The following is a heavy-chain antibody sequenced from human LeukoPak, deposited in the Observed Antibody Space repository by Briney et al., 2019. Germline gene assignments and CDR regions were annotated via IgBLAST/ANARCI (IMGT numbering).Heavy chain of an antibody. V-gene: IGHV3-7*01. CDR3: ARGGGDY. Sequence: PGGSLRLSCVASGFTFSDYWMSWVRQAPGKGREGGANIKEDGSDKKYVDSVKGRFTISRDNAKNSLYLQMDSLRDEDTAVYYCARGGGDYWGQGTLVTATS. J-gene: IGHJ4*02. D-gene: IGHD1-26*01. CDR1: GFTFSDYW. CDR2: IKEDGSDK.